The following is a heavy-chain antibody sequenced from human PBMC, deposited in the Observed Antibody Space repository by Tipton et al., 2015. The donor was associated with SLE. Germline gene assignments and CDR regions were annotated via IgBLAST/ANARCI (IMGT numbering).Heavy chain of an antibody. J-gene: IGHJ3*02. Sequence: TLSLTCTVSGGSISSSSYFWGWIRQPPGKGLEWFGSMYDSGSTYYNPSLKSRVTISVDTSKNQFSLKLSSVTAADTAVYYCARVPIAGAGAFDIWGQGTMVTVSS. V-gene: IGHV4-39*01. CDR1: GGSISSSSYF. CDR2: MYDSGST. CDR3: ARVPIAGAGAFDI. D-gene: IGHD6-13*01.